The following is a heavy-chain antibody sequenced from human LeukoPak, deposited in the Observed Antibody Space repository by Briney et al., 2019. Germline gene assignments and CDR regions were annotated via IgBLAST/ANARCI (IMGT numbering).Heavy chain of an antibody. V-gene: IGHV3-9*01. CDR3: AKHGRSGWYFDY. CDR1: GFTLDDYA. J-gene: IGHJ4*02. Sequence: GGSLRLSCAASGFTLDDYAMLWVRQAPGKGLEWVSGISWNSGSIGYADSVKGRFTISRDNAKNSLYLQMNSLRAEDTALYYCAKHGRSGWYFDYWGQGTLVTVSS. CDR2: ISWNSGSI. D-gene: IGHD6-19*01.